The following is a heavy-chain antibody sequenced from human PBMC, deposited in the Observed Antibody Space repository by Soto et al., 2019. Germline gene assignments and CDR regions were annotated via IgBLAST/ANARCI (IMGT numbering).Heavy chain of an antibody. D-gene: IGHD2-15*01. Sequence: PSETLSLTCTVSGGSISSGGYYWSWIRQHPGKGLEWIGYIYYSGSTYYNPSLKSRVTISVDTSKNQFSLKLSSVTAADTAVYYCARDSGYCSGGSCWRYNWFDPWGQGTLVTVSS. CDR3: ARDSGYCSGGSCWRYNWFDP. V-gene: IGHV4-31*03. CDR1: GGSISSGGYY. J-gene: IGHJ5*02. CDR2: IYYSGST.